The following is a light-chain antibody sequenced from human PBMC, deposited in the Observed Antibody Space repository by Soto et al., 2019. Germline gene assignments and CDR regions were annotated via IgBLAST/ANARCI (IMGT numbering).Light chain of an antibody. Sequence: QSAVTQPASVSGSPGQSITISCTGTSNDVGSYNLVSWYQQHPGKAPKLMIYEGSKRPSGVSHRFSGSKSGNTASLIISGLQGDDEGDYYCCAYVSSNTLLFGGGTKLTVL. CDR1: SNDVGSYNL. CDR2: EGS. V-gene: IGLV2-23*01. J-gene: IGLJ3*02. CDR3: CAYVSSNTLL.